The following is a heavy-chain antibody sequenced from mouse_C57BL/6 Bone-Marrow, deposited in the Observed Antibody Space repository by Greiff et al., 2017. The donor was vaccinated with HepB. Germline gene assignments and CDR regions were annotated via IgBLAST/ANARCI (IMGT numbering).Heavy chain of an antibody. D-gene: IGHD3-2*02. J-gene: IGHJ2*01. CDR2: IRNKANNHAT. Sequence: EVKLQESGGGLVQPGGSMKLSCAASGFTFSDAWMDWVRQSPEKGLEWVAEIRNKANNHATYYAESVKGRFTISRDDSKSSVYLQMNSLRAEDTGIYYCTRSLDSSGFRYYFDYWGQGTTLTVSS. V-gene: IGHV6-6*01. CDR3: TRSLDSSGFRYYFDY. CDR1: GFTFSDAW.